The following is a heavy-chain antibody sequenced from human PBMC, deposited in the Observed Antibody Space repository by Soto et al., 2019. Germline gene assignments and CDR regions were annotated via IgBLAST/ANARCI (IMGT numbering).Heavy chain of an antibody. J-gene: IGHJ5*02. CDR3: ARTALRRPITASGDFDP. CDR1: KFTFSSYS. Sequence: QVQLVESGGGMVQPGRSLRLSCAASKFTFSSYSMHWVRQAPGKGLEWVAVISYNGTNKFYADSVKGRFTISRDNSKSILSLQMNSLRAEDTAVYYCARTALRRPITASGDFDPWGQGTLVIVSS. D-gene: IGHD1-20*01. V-gene: IGHV3-30-3*01. CDR2: ISYNGTNK.